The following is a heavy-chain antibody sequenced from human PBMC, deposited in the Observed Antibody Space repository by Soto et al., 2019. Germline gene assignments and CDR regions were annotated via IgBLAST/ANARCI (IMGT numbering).Heavy chain of an antibody. V-gene: IGHV2-70*01. D-gene: IGHD3-10*01. Sequence: SGPTLVNPTQTLTLPCAFSGFSLITSGMCVSWIRQPPGKALEWLALIDWDDDKYYSTSLKTRLTISNDTSKNQVVLTMTNMDPVDTATYYCARILKEGVRGPLGEEYWFDPWGQGTLVTVSS. CDR1: GFSLITSGMC. CDR2: IDWDDDK. J-gene: IGHJ5*02. CDR3: ARILKEGVRGPLGEEYWFDP.